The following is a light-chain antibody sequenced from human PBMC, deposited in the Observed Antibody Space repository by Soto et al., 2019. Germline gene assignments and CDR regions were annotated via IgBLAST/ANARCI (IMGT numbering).Light chain of an antibody. Sequence: QSVLTQPPSASGTPGQRVAISCSCSSSSIGSYTVNWYQQLPGTAPKLLIYNNDQRPSGVPDRFSGSKSGTSGSLAISGLQSEDEANYYCAAWDDSLKAYVFGGGTQLTVL. CDR2: NND. V-gene: IGLV1-44*01. CDR3: AAWDDSLKAYV. J-gene: IGLJ7*01. CDR1: SSSIGSYT.